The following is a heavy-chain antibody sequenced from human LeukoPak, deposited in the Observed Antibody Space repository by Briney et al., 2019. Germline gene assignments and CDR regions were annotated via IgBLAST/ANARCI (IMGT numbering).Heavy chain of an antibody. D-gene: IGHD3-22*01. CDR3: ARIPASSGYYYAEYFQH. V-gene: IGHV1-8*01. CDR1: GYTSTSYD. J-gene: IGHJ1*01. Sequence: ASVKVSCKASGYTSTSYDINWVRQATGQGLEWMGWMNPNSGNTGYAQKFQGRVTMTRNTSISTAYMELSSLRSEDTAVYYCARIPASSGYYYAEYFQHWGQGTLVTVSS. CDR2: MNPNSGNT.